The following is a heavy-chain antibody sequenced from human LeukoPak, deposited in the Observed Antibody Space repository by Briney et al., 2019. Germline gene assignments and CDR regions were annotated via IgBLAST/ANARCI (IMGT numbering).Heavy chain of an antibody. CDR3: ARVGSRYCSGANCYDGF. D-gene: IGHD2-15*01. J-gene: IGHJ4*02. V-gene: IGHV3-30-3*01. CDR2: MSYDGNNQ. CDR1: GFAFSSLA. Sequence: GTSLRLSCAVSGFAFSSLAMHWVRQARGKGLEWVAFMSYDGNNQYYADSVKGRFTISRDNSKNTLYLQMNNLRAEDTAIYYCARVGSRYCSGANCYDGFWGQGTLVSVSS.